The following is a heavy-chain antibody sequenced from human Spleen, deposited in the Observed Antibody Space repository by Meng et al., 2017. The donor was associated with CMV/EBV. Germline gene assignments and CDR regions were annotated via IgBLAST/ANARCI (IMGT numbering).Heavy chain of an antibody. CDR2: IYHSGST. Sequence: GSLRLSCTVSGYSISSGYYWGWIRQPPGKGLEWIGSIYHSGSTYYNPSLKSRVTISVDTSKNQFSLKLSSVIAADTAVYYCARGYYDSSGYYLDNNWFDPWGQGTLVTVSS. J-gene: IGHJ5*02. CDR1: GYSISSGYY. V-gene: IGHV4-38-2*02. CDR3: ARGYYDSSGYYLDNNWFDP. D-gene: IGHD3-22*01.